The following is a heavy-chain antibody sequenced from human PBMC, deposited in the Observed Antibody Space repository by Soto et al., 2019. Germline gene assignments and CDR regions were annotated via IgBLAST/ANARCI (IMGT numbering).Heavy chain of an antibody. J-gene: IGHJ4*02. Sequence: EVQLVESGGGLVQPGGSLRLSCAASGFTFSSYDMHWVRQATGKGLEWVSAIGTAGDTYYPGSVKGRFTISRENAKNSLYLQMNSLRAGDTAVYYCTRARYLDGYNWVFDYWGQGTLVTVSS. CDR1: GFTFSSYD. D-gene: IGHD5-12*01. CDR2: IGTAGDT. CDR3: TRARYLDGYNWVFDY. V-gene: IGHV3-13*01.